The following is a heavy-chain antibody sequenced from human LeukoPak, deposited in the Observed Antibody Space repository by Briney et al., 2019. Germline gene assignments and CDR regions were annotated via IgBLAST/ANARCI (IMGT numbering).Heavy chain of an antibody. CDR1: GFTFSSYA. D-gene: IGHD1-1*01. CDR2: ISYDGSNK. Sequence: GGSLRLSCAASGFTFSSYAMHWVRQAPGKGLEWVAVISYDGSNKYYADSVKGRFTISRDNSKNTLHLQMNSLRAEDTAVYYCAREKLDGATGGFDYWGQGTLVTVSS. CDR3: AREKLDGATGGFDY. J-gene: IGHJ4*02. V-gene: IGHV3-30-3*01.